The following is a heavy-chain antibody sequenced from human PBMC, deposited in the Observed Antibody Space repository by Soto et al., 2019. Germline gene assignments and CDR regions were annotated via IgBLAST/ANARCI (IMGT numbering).Heavy chain of an antibody. J-gene: IGHJ6*02. CDR2: ISSSGSTI. CDR3: ARVTGYCSSTSCYIGDYYYYYGMDV. V-gene: IGHV3-48*03. CDR1: GFTFSSYE. D-gene: IGHD2-2*02. Sequence: PGGSLRLSCAASGFTFSSYEMNWVRQAPGKGLEWVSYISSSGSTIYYADSVKGRFTISRDNAKNSLYLQMNSLRAEDTAVYYCARVTGYCSSTSCYIGDYYYYYGMDVWGQGTTVTVSS.